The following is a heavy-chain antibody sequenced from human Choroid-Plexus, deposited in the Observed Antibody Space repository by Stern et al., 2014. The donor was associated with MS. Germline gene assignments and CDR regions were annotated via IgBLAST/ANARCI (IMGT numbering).Heavy chain of an antibody. CDR1: GFTFGSCA. V-gene: IGHV3-30*18. CDR3: AKDRQYLTYFFDH. Sequence: VQLVESGGGVVQPGRPLRLSCVASGFTFGSCAMHWVRQAPGKGLVWVAGVSYDGSNKYYADSVKGRFTISRDKSQSTLYMQMSSLRPEDTAVYYCAKDRQYLTYFFDHWGQGSLVTVSS. J-gene: IGHJ5*02. CDR2: VSYDGSNK. D-gene: IGHD2/OR15-2a*01.